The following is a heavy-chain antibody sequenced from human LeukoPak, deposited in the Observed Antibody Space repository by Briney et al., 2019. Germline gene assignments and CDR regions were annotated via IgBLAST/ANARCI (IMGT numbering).Heavy chain of an antibody. Sequence: ATVKVSCKASGYSFTSYGISWVRQAPGQGLDGMGWISDYNGNTNYARKLQGRVTMTTDTSTSTAYMERRSLRSDDPAVYYCARGEGATDFDYWGQGTLVAVSS. CDR1: GYSFTSYG. CDR3: ARGEGATDFDY. V-gene: IGHV1-18*01. D-gene: IGHD1-26*01. J-gene: IGHJ4*02. CDR2: ISDYNGNT.